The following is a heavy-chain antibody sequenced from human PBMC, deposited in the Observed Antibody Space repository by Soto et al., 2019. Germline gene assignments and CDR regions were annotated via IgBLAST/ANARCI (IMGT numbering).Heavy chain of an antibody. CDR2: IYPGDSDT. CDR3: ASTSIAAAGKDYTWFDP. D-gene: IGHD6-13*01. J-gene: IGHJ5*02. V-gene: IGHV5-51*01. CDR1: GYSFTSYW. Sequence: GESLKISCQGSGYSFTSYWIGWVRQMPGKGLEWMGIIYPGDSDTRYSPSFQGQVTISADKSISTAYLQWSSLKASDTAMYYCASTSIAAAGKDYTWFDPWGQGTLVTVSS.